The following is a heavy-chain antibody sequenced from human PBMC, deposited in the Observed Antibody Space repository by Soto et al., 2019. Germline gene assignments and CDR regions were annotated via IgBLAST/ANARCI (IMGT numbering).Heavy chain of an antibody. J-gene: IGHJ6*02. CDR1: GYSVSSNSAA. V-gene: IGHV6-1*01. D-gene: IGHD6-19*01. CDR3: ARGSRIAVAGYYYYYGMDV. CDR2: TYYRSKWYN. Sequence: PSHTLSLTCAISGYSVSSNSAALNWIRQSPSRGLEWLGRTYYRSKWYNDYAVSVKSRITINPDTSKNQFSLQLNSVTPEDTAVYYCARGSRIAVAGYYYYYGMDVWGQGTTVTVSS.